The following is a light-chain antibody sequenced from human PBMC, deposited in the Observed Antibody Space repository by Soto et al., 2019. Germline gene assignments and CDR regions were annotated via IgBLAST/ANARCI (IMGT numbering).Light chain of an antibody. CDR2: DAS. CDR3: HQRRTWPPYT. V-gene: IGKV3-11*01. Sequence: EIVLTQSPATLSFSPGERATLSCRASQSVSSYLACHQQKPGQAPRPLIYDASNRATGIPARFTGSVSGTDLTLTISSLEPEDFGVYSRHQRRTWPPYTFGQGTTLEIK. J-gene: IGKJ2*01. CDR1: QSVSSY.